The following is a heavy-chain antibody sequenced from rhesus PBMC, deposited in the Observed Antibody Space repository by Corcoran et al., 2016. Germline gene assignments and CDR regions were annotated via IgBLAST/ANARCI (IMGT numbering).Heavy chain of an antibody. D-gene: IGHD6-13*01. CDR1: GGSISSNY. CDR3: ARGGIAAGPFDY. J-gene: IGHJ4*01. Sequence: QVQLQESGPGLVKPSETLSLTCAVSGGSISSNYWSWIRQPPGEGLEWIGRIYGSGGSTDYTPSLKSRVTISRDTSKNQFSLKLSSVTAADTAVYYGARGGIAAGPFDYWGQGVLVTVSS. CDR2: IYGSGGST. V-gene: IGHV4-160*01.